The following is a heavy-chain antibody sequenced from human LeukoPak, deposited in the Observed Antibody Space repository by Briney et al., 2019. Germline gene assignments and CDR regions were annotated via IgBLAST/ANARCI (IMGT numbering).Heavy chain of an antibody. V-gene: IGHV1-2*02. Sequence: ASVKVSCKASGYTFTGYYMHWVRQAPGQGLEWMGWINPNSGGTNYAQKFQGRVTMTRDTSISTAYMELSSLRSEDTAVYYCAIPIGSNTAMVRYWGQGTLVTVSS. CDR1: GYTFTGYY. J-gene: IGHJ4*02. CDR2: INPNSGGT. D-gene: IGHD5-18*01. CDR3: AIPIGSNTAMVRY.